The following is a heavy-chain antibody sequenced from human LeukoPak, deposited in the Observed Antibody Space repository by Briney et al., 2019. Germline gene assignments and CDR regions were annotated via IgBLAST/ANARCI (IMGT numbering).Heavy chain of an antibody. J-gene: IGHJ6*03. Sequence: QPGRTLRLSCAASGFIVSSNYMSWVRQAPGKGLEWVSVIYSGGSTYYADSVKGRFTISRDNSKNTLYLQMNSLRAEDTAVYYCAREKSSSWYEEGYYYMDVWGKGTTVTISS. CDR2: IYSGGST. CDR3: AREKSSSWYEEGYYYMDV. V-gene: IGHV3-53*01. CDR1: GFIVSSNY. D-gene: IGHD6-13*01.